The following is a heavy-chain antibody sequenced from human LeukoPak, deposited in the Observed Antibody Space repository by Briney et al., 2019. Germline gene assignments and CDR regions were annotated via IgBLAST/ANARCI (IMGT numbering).Heavy chain of an antibody. D-gene: IGHD2-2*01. J-gene: IGHJ5*02. Sequence: ASVKVSCKASGYTFTSYGISWVRQAPGQGLEWMGWISAYNGNTNYAQKLQGRVTMTTDTSTSTAYMELRSLRSDDTAVYYCARDFTSGVVGPNWFDPWGQGTLVTVSS. V-gene: IGHV1-18*01. CDR2: ISAYNGNT. CDR3: ARDFTSGVVGPNWFDP. CDR1: GYTFTSYG.